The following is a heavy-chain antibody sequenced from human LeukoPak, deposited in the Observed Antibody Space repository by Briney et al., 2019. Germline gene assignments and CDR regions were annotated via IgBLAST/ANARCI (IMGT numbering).Heavy chain of an antibody. CDR3: ARDLEIGSSSYYFDY. CDR2: IWYDGSNK. CDR1: VFTFSTYG. J-gene: IGHJ4*02. Sequence: GGSLRLSCAASVFTFSTYGIHWLRQAPGKGLEWVAIIWYDGSNKYYADSVRGRFTISRDNSKNTLYLQMNSLRAEDTAMYYCARDLEIGSSSYYFDYWGQGTLVTVSS. D-gene: IGHD1-1*01. V-gene: IGHV3-33*01.